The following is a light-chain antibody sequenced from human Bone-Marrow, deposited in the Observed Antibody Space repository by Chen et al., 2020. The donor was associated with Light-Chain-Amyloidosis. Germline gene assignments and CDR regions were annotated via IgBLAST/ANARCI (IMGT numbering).Light chain of an antibody. CDR2: DDT. CDR1: STNIGSWNL. CDR3: CSYAGGDTFV. J-gene: IGLJ2*01. Sequence: QSALTQPASVSGSPGQSITIPCTGTSTNIGSWNLVSWYQQHPGKAPKLMIYDDTYRPSEISDRFSGSKSGHTASLTISGLQPEDEAIYYCCSYAGGDTFVFGGGTSLTVL. V-gene: IGLV2-23*02.